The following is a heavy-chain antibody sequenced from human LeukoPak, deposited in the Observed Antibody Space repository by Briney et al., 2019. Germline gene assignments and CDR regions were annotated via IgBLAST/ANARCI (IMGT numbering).Heavy chain of an antibody. Sequence: GGTLRLSCVASGFTFTTHGMNWVRQAPGKGLEWVSGITGSGDRTYYADSVKGRFTIYRDNSKNTLYLQMNSLRAEDTAVYYCARVWDYDIDYWGQGTLVTVSS. CDR1: GFTFTTHG. CDR2: ITGSGDRT. D-gene: IGHD4-17*01. V-gene: IGHV3-23*01. J-gene: IGHJ4*02. CDR3: ARVWDYDIDY.